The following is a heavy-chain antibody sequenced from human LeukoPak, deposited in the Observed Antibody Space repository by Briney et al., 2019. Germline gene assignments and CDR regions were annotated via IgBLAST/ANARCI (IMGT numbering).Heavy chain of an antibody. Sequence: PGRSLRLSCAASGFTFSSYVIHWVRQAPAKGLEWVAVIWYDGSNKYYADSVKGRFTISRDNSKNTLYLQMNSLRAEDTAVYYCARAGQQLVDWFDPWGQGTLVTVSS. J-gene: IGHJ5*02. V-gene: IGHV3-33*01. CDR2: IWYDGSNK. D-gene: IGHD6-13*01. CDR3: ARAGQQLVDWFDP. CDR1: GFTFSSYV.